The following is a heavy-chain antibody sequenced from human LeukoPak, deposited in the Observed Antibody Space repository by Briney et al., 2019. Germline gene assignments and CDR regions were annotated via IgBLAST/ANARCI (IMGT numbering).Heavy chain of an antibody. CDR1: GGSISSYY. D-gene: IGHD3-3*02. CDR3: ARFNIRANYYYYMDV. CDR2: IYTSGST. V-gene: IGHV4-4*07. Sequence: SETLSLTCTVSGGSISSYYWSWIRQPAGKGLEWIGRIYTSGSTNYNPSLKSRVTMSVDTSKNQFSLKLSSVTAAGTAVYYCARFNIRANYYYYMDVWGKGTTVTVSS. J-gene: IGHJ6*03.